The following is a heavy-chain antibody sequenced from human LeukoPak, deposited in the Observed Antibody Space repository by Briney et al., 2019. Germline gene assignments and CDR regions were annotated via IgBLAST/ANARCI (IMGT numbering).Heavy chain of an antibody. CDR2: ISGSGGST. D-gene: IGHD1-14*01. CDR1: GITFTNYG. J-gene: IGHJ4*02. V-gene: IGHV3-23*01. Sequence: PGGSLRLSCAASGITFTNYGMSWVRQAPGKGLEWVSGISGSGGSTYYADSVKGRFTISRDNSKSTLYLQMNSLRAEDTAVYYCAKGHSAHGTGFDCWGQGTLVAVSS. CDR3: AKGHSAHGTGFDC.